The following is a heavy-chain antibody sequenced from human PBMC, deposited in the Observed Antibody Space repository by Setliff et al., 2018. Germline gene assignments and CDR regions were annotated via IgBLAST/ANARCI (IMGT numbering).Heavy chain of an antibody. Sequence: GASVKVSCKSSGGTFSSSGITWVRQAPGQGLQWLGRFIPILGATNYAQNFQGRVTITADESTSTGYMELRSLRSDDTAIYFCSGEIPHLDWFDPWGQGTLVTVSS. D-gene: IGHD3-16*01. CDR3: SGEIPHLDWFDP. CDR2: FIPILGAT. J-gene: IGHJ5*02. CDR1: GGTFSSSG. V-gene: IGHV1-69*13.